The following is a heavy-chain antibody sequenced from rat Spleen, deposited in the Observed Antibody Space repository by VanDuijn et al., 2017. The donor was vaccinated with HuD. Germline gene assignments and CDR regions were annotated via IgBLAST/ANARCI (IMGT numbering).Heavy chain of an antibody. CDR2: ISSGGTT. D-gene: IGHD1-12*02. CDR1: GFSLTSYH. V-gene: IGHV2-6*01. CDR3: TSFYYFDGSYYYPFAY. J-gene: IGHJ3*01. Sequence: QVQLKESGPDLVQPAQTLSLTCTVSGFSLTSYHVTWVRQPPGKGLEWIAAISSGGTTYYNSPLKSRLSVSRDTSKSQVFLKMSSLQTEDTAIYFCTSFYYFDGSYYYPFAYWGQGTLVTVSS.